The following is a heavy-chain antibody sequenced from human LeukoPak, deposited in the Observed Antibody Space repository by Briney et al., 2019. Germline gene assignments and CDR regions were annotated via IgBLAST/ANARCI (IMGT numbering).Heavy chain of an antibody. CDR2: ISGGGSDI. Sequence: GGALRLSCAASGFTFSDYYMTWIRQTPGTGLEYLSNISGGGSDIIYADSVRGRFTLSRDNAKNSLYLQMNSLRVDDSAVYYCARTARLLASWGQGTLVTVSS. CDR1: GFTFSDYY. D-gene: IGHD6-6*01. V-gene: IGHV3-11*04. CDR3: ARTARLLAS. J-gene: IGHJ4*02.